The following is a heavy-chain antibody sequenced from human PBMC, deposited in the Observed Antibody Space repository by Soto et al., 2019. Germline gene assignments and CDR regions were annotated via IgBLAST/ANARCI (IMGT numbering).Heavy chain of an antibody. Sequence: ESGGGVVQPGSSLSLSCAASGFTFGSYAMHWVRQAPGKWLAWVAVISYDGGNKYYVDSVKGRFTISRDNSKNTLYVQMNSLSTEDTAVYYCARDLYDYDDYAPGFDYGMDVWGQGTTVTVSS. J-gene: IGHJ6*02. CDR3: ARDLYDYDDYAPGFDYGMDV. D-gene: IGHD4-17*01. CDR1: GFTFGSYA. CDR2: ISYDGGNK. V-gene: IGHV3-30-3*01.